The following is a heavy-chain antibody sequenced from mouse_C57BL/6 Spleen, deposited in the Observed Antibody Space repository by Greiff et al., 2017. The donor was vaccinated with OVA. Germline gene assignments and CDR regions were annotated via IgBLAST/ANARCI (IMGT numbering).Heavy chain of an antibody. V-gene: IGHV1-72*01. CDR2: IDPNSGGT. D-gene: IGHD4-1*01. CDR1: GYTFTSYW. J-gene: IGHJ3*01. Sequence: QVQLKQPGAELVKPGASVKLSCKASGYTFTSYWMHWVKQRPGRGLEWIGRIDPNSGGTKYNEKFKSKATLTVDKPSSTAYMQLSSLTAEDAAVYYGARENWDGFAYWGQGTLVTVSA. CDR3: ARENWDGFAY.